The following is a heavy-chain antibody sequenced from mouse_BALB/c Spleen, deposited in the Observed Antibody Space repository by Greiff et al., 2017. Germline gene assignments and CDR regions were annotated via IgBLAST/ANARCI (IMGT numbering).Heavy chain of an antibody. CDR2: INPNNGGT. D-gene: IGHD1-1*01. V-gene: IGHV1-18*01. CDR1: GYTFTEYT. J-gene: IGHJ2*01. Sequence: EVHLVESGPELVKPGASVKISCKTSGYTFTEYTMHWVKQSHGKSLEWIGGINPNNGGTSYNQKFKGKATLTVDKSSSTAYMELRSLTSEDSAVYYCARRDYYGSSWDYWGQGTTLTVSS. CDR3: ARRDYYGSSWDY.